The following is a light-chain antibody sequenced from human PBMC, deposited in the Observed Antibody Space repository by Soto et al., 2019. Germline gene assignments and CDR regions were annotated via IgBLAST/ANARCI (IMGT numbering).Light chain of an antibody. CDR3: QQYGGVPYT. CDR1: ESISRDY. J-gene: IGKJ2*01. CDR2: GAS. V-gene: IGKV3-20*01. Sequence: ESVLTQSPGTLSLSTGQRATLSCRASESISRDYLAWYQQRLGQAPRLLIYGASSGATGIPDRFSGSGSGTDFTLTISRLEPEDFAIYYCQQYGGVPYTFGQGTKVDIK.